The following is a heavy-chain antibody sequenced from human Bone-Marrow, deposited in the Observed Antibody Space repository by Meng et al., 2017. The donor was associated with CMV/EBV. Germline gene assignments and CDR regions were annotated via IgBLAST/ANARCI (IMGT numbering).Heavy chain of an antibody. J-gene: IGHJ4*02. D-gene: IGHD5-12*01. CDR1: GFTFSTYN. CDR2: IRYDGTNK. CDR3: AKGFYSGYDDY. V-gene: IGHV3-30*02. Sequence: GESLKISCAASGFTFSTYNMNWVRQAPGKGLEWVAFIRYDGTNKYYVDSVKGRFTISRDNSKNTLYLQMNSLRPEDTAVYYCAKGFYSGYDDYWGQGTLVTVSS.